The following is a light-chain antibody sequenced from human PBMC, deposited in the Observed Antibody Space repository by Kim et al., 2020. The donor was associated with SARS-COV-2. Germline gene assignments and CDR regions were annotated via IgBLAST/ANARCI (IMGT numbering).Light chain of an antibody. V-gene: IGLV1-40*01. CDR2: GNS. J-gene: IGLJ2*01. Sequence: QRATVPGTGSRSNIGAGYDVTWYQQLPGTAPKLLIYGNSNRPSGVPDRFSGSKSGTSASLAITGLQAEDEADYYCQSYDSSLSDSLFGGGTQLTVL. CDR1: RSNIGAGYD. CDR3: QSYDSSLSDSL.